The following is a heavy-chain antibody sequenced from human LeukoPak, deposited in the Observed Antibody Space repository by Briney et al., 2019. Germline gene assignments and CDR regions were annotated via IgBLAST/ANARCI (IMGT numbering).Heavy chain of an antibody. CDR1: GFTFSSYW. V-gene: IGHV3-74*01. D-gene: IGHD3-10*01. Sequence: QPGGSLRLSCAASGFTFSSYWMHWVRQAPGKGLVWVSRINSDGSSTSYADSVKGRFTISRDNAKNTLYLQMNSLRAEDTAIYYCAREVRVGGLLSLDYWGQGTLVTVSS. J-gene: IGHJ4*02. CDR2: INSDGSST. CDR3: AREVRVGGLLSLDY.